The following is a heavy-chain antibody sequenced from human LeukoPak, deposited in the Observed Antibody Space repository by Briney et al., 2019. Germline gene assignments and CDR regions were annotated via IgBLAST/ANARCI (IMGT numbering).Heavy chain of an antibody. Sequence: GGSLRLSCAASGFLFSSYWMSWVRQAPGKGLEWVANINYDGSEKHFVDSVRGRFTISRDNAKNSLYLQMNSLRVEDTAIYYCARGGGLTDYWGQGILVTVSS. D-gene: IGHD3-16*01. CDR1: GFLFSSYW. V-gene: IGHV3-7*01. CDR3: ARGGGLTDY. J-gene: IGHJ4*02. CDR2: INYDGSEK.